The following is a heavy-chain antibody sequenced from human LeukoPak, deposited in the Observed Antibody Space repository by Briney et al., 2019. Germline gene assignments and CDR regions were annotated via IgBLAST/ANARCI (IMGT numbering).Heavy chain of an antibody. J-gene: IGHJ5*02. CDR3: ARAGANWFDP. CDR2: ISASGGDT. CDR1: GFTFSSYS. Sequence: GGSLRLSCAASGFTFSSYSMSWVRQAPGKGLEWVSSISASGGDTYYADSVKGRFTIYRDNSRNTLYLQLHSLRAEDTAIYYCARAGANWFDPWGQGSLVTVSS. D-gene: IGHD6-19*01. V-gene: IGHV3-23*01.